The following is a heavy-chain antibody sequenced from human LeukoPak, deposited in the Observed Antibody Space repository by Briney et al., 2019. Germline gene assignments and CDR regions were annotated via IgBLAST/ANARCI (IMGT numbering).Heavy chain of an antibody. CDR2: IYPGDSDT. V-gene: IGHV5-51*01. Sequence: GESLKISCKASGYTFTGDWIGWVRQMPGKGLEWTGIIYPGDSDTKYNALFQGQVTISADKSISTAYLQWGSLKASDTATYYCARPALYCSSTVCPPYMDVWGKGTTVTVSS. D-gene: IGHD2-2*01. J-gene: IGHJ6*03. CDR1: GYTFTGDW. CDR3: ARPALYCSSTVCPPYMDV.